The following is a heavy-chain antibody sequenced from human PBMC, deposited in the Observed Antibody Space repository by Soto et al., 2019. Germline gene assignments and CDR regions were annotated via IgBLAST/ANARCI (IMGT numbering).Heavy chain of an antibody. J-gene: IGHJ4*02. CDR2: ISGSSGPI. CDR1: GFTFSRYS. V-gene: IGHV3-48*01. CDR3: ARDEKYYFDY. Sequence: EVQLVESGGGLVQPGGSLRLSCAASGFTFSRYSMNWVRQAPGNGLEWVSYISGSSGPIYYAVSVKGRFTISRDHAKNSLYLQMTSLRAEDTAVYYCARDEKYYFDYWGQGTLVTVSS.